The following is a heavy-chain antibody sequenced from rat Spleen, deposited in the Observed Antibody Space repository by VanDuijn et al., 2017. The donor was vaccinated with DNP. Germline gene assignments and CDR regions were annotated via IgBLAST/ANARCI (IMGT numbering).Heavy chain of an antibody. CDR2: IDNTGST. D-gene: IGHD1-1*01. V-gene: IGHV3-3*01. Sequence: EVQLQESGPGLVKPSQSLSLTCSLTGYSITSSYRWTWIRKFPGNKLEWMGYIDNTGSTNYNPSLKSRLSITRDTSKNQFFLQVNSVTTEDTATYYCARCQGDYSGDGFDYWGQGVMVTVSS. CDR1: GYSITSSYR. CDR3: ARCQGDYSGDGFDY. J-gene: IGHJ2*01.